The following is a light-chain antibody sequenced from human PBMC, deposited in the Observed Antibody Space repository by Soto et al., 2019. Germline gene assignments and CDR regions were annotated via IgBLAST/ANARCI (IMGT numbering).Light chain of an antibody. CDR3: QQRSNWPT. CDR1: QSVSTY. J-gene: IGKJ4*01. Sequence: EIVLTQSPGTLSLSPGERATLSCRASQSVSTYLAWYQQKPAQAPRLLIYGASTRATGIPVRFSGSGSGTDFTLTISSLEPEDFAVYYCQQRSNWPTFGGGTKVAIK. V-gene: IGKV3-11*01. CDR2: GAS.